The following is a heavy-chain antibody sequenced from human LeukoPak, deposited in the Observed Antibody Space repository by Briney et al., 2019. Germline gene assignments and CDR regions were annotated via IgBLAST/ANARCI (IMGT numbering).Heavy chain of an antibody. J-gene: IGHJ4*02. CDR3: TTTLYTMVRGVISDGY. Sequence: GGSLRLSCAASGFTFSSYWMSWVRQAPGKGLEWVGRIKSKTDGGTTDYAAPVKGRFTISRDDSKNTLYLQMNSLKTEDTAVYYCTTTLYTMVRGVISDGYWGQGTLVTVSS. D-gene: IGHD3-10*01. CDR1: GFTFSSYW. V-gene: IGHV3-15*01. CDR2: IKSKTDGGTT.